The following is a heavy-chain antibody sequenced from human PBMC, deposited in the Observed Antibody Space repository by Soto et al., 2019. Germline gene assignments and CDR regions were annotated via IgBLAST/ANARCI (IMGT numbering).Heavy chain of an antibody. Sequence: NPSETLSLTCTVSGGSISSGGYYWSWIRQHPGKGLEWIGYIYYSGSTYYNPSLKSRVTISVDTSKNQFSLKLSSVTAADTAVYYSERESRDTAMVTYWGQGTLVTVSS. V-gene: IGHV4-31*03. CDR1: GGSISSGGYY. CDR3: ERESRDTAMVTY. D-gene: IGHD5-18*01. J-gene: IGHJ4*02. CDR2: IYYSGST.